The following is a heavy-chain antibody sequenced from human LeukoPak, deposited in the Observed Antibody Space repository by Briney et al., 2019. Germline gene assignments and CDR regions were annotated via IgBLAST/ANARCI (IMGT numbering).Heavy chain of an antibody. J-gene: IGHJ4*02. CDR3: ALYSSTWY. V-gene: IGHV1-46*01. CDR2: INPTGGST. Sequence: ASVKVSCKAYGYTFTTYYIHWVRQAPGQGLEWMGIINPTGGSTTYAQKFQGRVTMTRDTSTSTVFMEVNSLRSEDTAVYYCALYSSTWYWGQGTLVTVSS. CDR1: GYTFTTYY. D-gene: IGHD6-13*01.